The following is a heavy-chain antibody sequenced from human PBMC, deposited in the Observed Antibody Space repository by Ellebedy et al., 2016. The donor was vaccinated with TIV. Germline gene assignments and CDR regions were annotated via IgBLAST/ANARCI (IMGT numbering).Heavy chain of an antibody. Sequence: MPSETLSLTCAVYGGSFSGYYWSWIRQPPGKGLEWLGEINHSGSTYYNPSLKSRVTTSVDTSKNQFSLNLSSVTAADTAVYYCARADYYASGSYYDPCYFDYWGQGTLVTVSS. J-gene: IGHJ4*02. V-gene: IGHV4-34*01. D-gene: IGHD3-10*01. CDR1: GGSFSGYY. CDR3: ARADYYASGSYYDPCYFDY. CDR2: INHSGST.